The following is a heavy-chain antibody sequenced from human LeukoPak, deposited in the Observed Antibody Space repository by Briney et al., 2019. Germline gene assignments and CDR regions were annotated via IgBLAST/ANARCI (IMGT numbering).Heavy chain of an antibody. J-gene: IGHJ4*02. CDR1: GDSTSSYY. CDR2: IYYSGNT. CDR3: ARGPMQASGSYYVDYLDY. V-gene: IGHV4-59*01. Sequence: SETLSLTCTVSGDSTSSYYWSWIRQPPGQGLEWIGYIYYSGNTNYNPSLKSRVTISVDTSKNQFSLKLSSVTAADAAVYYCARGPMQASGSYYVDYLDYWGQGTLVTVSS. D-gene: IGHD1-26*01.